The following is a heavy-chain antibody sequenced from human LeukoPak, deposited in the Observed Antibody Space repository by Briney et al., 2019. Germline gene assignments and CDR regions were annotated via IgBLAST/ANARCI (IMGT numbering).Heavy chain of an antibody. CDR1: RGTFSSYA. Sequence: SVKVSCKASRGTFSSYAISWVRQAPGQGLEWMGRIIPIFGTANYAQKFQGRVTITTDESTSTAYMELSSLRSEDTAVYYCARGSYDFWSGYYDYWGQGTLVTVSS. CDR2: IIPIFGTA. CDR3: ARGSYDFWSGYYDY. V-gene: IGHV1-69*05. D-gene: IGHD3-3*01. J-gene: IGHJ4*02.